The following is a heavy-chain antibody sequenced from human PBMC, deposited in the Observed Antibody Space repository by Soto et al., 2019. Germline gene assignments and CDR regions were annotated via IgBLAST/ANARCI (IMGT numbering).Heavy chain of an antibody. CDR2: IHYSGST. D-gene: IGHD2-2*01. J-gene: IGHJ5*02. CDR1: GGSISSSY. Sequence: PSETLSLTCTVSGGSISSSYWSWIRQPPGKGLEWIGNIHYSGSTNYNPSLKSRVSISVDTSKNQFSLKLSSVTAADTAVYYCARGVGYCPSTSCRGWFDPWGQGTLVTVSS. CDR3: ARGVGYCPSTSCRGWFDP. V-gene: IGHV4-59*01.